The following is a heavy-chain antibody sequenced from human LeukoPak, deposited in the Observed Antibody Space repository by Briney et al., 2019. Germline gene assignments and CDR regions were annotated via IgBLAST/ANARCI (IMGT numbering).Heavy chain of an antibody. CDR3: ASMYFSQYLQH. V-gene: IGHV3-53*01. J-gene: IGHJ1*01. CDR1: GFTVSSNY. D-gene: IGHD2-8*01. Sequence: GGSLRLSCAASGFTVSSNYMSWVRQAPGKGLEWVSVIYSGGSTYYADSVKGRFTISRDNSKNTLYLQMNSLRAEDTAVYYCASMYFSQYLQHWGQGTLVTVS. CDR2: IYSGGST.